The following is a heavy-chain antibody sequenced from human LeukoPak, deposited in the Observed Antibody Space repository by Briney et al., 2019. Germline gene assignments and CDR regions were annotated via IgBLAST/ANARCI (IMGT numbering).Heavy chain of an antibody. D-gene: IGHD6-19*01. V-gene: IGHV3-7*03. CDR3: AKDTISQWLVLSYFDY. CDR1: GFTFSSYW. J-gene: IGHJ4*02. CDR2: IKQDGSEK. Sequence: GGSVRLSCAASGFTFSSYWMSWVRQAPGKGLEGVANIKQDGSEKYYVDSVKGRFTISRDNSKNSLYLQMNSLRTEDTALYYCAKDTISQWLVLSYFDYWGQGTLVTVSS.